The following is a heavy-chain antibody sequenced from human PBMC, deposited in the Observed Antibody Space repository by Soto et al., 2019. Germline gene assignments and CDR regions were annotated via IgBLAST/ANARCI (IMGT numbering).Heavy chain of an antibody. J-gene: IGHJ5*02. CDR1: GYSFTSYW. CDR2: IYPGDSDT. Sequence: GESLKISCKGSGYSFTSYWIGWVRQMPGKGLERMGIIYPGDSDTRYSPSFQGQVTISADKSISTAYLQWSSLKASDTAMYYCARGGYYYDSSGHRRFDPWGQGTLVTVSS. CDR3: ARGGYYYDSSGHRRFDP. D-gene: IGHD3-22*01. V-gene: IGHV5-51*01.